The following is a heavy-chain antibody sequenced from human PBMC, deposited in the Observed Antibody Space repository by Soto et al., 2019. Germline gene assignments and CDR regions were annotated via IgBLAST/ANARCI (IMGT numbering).Heavy chain of an antibody. CDR1: GGTFSSYA. Sequence: GASVKVSCKASGGTFSSYAISWVRQAPGQGLEWMGGISPIFGTANYAQKFQGRVTITADKSTSTAYMELSSLRSEDTAVYYCARVGVQFDWFDPWGQGTLVTVSS. D-gene: IGHD3-3*01. CDR3: ARVGVQFDWFDP. J-gene: IGHJ5*02. CDR2: ISPIFGTA. V-gene: IGHV1-69*06.